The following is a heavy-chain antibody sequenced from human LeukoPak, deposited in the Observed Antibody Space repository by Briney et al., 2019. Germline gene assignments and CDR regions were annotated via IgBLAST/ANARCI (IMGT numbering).Heavy chain of an antibody. CDR2: IYSGGST. D-gene: IGHD6-19*01. J-gene: IGHJ4*02. Sequence: PGGSLRLSCVASGFIFSDYYMSWIRQAPGKGLEWVSVIYSGGSTYYADSVKGRFTISRDNSKNTLYLQMNSLRAEDTAVYYCARDLPGYSSGWYSGYWGQGTLVTVSS. CDR3: ARDLPGYSSGWYSGY. V-gene: IGHV3-53*01. CDR1: GFIFSDYY.